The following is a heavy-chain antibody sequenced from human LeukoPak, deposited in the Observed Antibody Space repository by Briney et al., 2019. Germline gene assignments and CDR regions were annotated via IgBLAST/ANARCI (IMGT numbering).Heavy chain of an antibody. J-gene: IGHJ4*02. CDR1: GFTFNNAW. CDR3: TTDGDYGDGLRGDY. V-gene: IGHV3-15*01. Sequence: GGSLRLSCAASGFTFNNAWMSWVRQAPGKGLEWVGRIKSKTDGGTTDYAAPGKGRFTISRDDSKNTLYLQMNSLKTEDTAVYYCTTDGDYGDGLRGDYWGQGTLVTVSS. D-gene: IGHD4-17*01. CDR2: IKSKTDGGTT.